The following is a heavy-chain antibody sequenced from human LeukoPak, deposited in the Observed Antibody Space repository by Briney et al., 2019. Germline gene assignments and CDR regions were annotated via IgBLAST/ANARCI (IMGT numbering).Heavy chain of an antibody. CDR3: AREIPAAMPRGFDH. J-gene: IGHJ4*02. D-gene: IGHD2-2*01. CDR1: GYTFTGYY. Sequence: ASVKVSCKASGYTFTGYYMYWVRQAPGQGLEWMGWINPNSGGTNYAQKFQGRVTMTRDTSISTAYMELSRLRSDDTAVYYCAREIPAAMPRGFDHWGQGTLVTVSS. V-gene: IGHV1-2*02. CDR2: INPNSGGT.